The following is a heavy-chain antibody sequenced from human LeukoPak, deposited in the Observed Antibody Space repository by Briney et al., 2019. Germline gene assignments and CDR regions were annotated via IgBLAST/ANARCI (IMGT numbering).Heavy chain of an antibody. CDR3: AKARDDYVWGSYLAF. J-gene: IGHJ4*02. V-gene: IGHV3-30*18. CDR2: ISYDGSNK. Sequence: GGSLRLSCAASGFTFSSYGMHWVRRAPGKGLEWVAVISYDGSNKYYADSVKGRFTISRDNSKNTLYLQMNSLRAEDTAVYYCAKARDDYVWGSYLAFWGQGTLVTVSS. D-gene: IGHD3-16*02. CDR1: GFTFSSYG.